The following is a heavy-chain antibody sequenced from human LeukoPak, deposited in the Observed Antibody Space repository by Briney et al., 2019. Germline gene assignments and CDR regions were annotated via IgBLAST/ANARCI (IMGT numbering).Heavy chain of an antibody. CDR3: ATLGAYGDPL. V-gene: IGHV4-30-2*01. D-gene: IGHD4-17*01. J-gene: IGHJ4*02. Sequence: SRTLSLTCAVSGGSISSGGYSWSWIRQPPGKGLEWIGYIYHSGSTYYNPSLKSRVTISVDRSKNQFSLKLSSVTAADTAVYYCATLGAYGDPLWGQGTLVTVSS. CDR2: IYHSGST. CDR1: GGSISSGGYS.